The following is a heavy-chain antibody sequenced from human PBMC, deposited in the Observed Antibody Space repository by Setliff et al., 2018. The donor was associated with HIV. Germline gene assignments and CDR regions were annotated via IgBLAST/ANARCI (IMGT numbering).Heavy chain of an antibody. CDR2: TSHSGKT. V-gene: IGHV4-34*01. CDR3: VTSSSWSSRLNF. D-gene: IGHD2-2*01. J-gene: IGHJ4*02. Sequence: PSETLSLTCAVYGGPLSGHYWSWIRQPPGQGLEWIGETSHSGKTNYNPSLKSRFTISVDTSKNQFSLKFTSVTAADTAVYYCVTSSSWSSRLNFWGPGMLVTVSS. CDR1: GGPLSGHY.